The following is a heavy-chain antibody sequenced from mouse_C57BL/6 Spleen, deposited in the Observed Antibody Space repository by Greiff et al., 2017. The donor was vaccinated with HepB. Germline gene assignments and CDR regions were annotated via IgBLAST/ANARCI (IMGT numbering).Heavy chain of an antibody. J-gene: IGHJ3*01. CDR1: GYTFTSYW. V-gene: IGHV1-69*01. Sequence: QVQLQQPGAELVMPGASVKLSCKASGYTFTSYWMHWVKQRPGQGLEWIGEIDPSDSYTNYNQKFKGKSTLTVDKSSSTAYMQLSSLTSEDSAVYYCARATAQAPFAYWGQGTLVTVSA. D-gene: IGHD3-2*02. CDR2: IDPSDSYT. CDR3: ARATAQAPFAY.